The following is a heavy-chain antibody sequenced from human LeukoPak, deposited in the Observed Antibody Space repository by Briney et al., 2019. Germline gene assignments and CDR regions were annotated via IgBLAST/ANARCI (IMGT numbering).Heavy chain of an antibody. CDR1: GFTFSSYA. CDR2: ISHDGSNK. J-gene: IGHJ6*02. CDR3: ARANWIDGYYYAMDV. Sequence: HPGGSLRLSCAASGFTFSSYAMDWVRQAPGKGLAWVAVISHDGSNKYYADSVKGRFTISRDNSTNTLYLQMNSLRAEDTTVYYCARANWIDGYYYAMDVWGQGTTVTVSS. V-gene: IGHV3-30-3*01. D-gene: IGHD1-1*01.